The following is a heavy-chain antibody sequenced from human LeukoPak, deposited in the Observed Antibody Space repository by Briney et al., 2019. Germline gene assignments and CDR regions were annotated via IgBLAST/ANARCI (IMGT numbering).Heavy chain of an antibody. J-gene: IGHJ4*02. CDR2: IYSGDST. Sequence: ETLSLTCAVYGGSFSGYYWSWVRQAPGKGLEWVSVIYSGDSTYYADSVKGRFTISRDNSKNTLYLQMNSLRAEDTAVYYCARDLSGWYYFDYWGQGTLVTVSS. CDR3: ARDLSGWYYFDY. D-gene: IGHD6-19*01. V-gene: IGHV3-66*01. CDR1: GGSFSGYY.